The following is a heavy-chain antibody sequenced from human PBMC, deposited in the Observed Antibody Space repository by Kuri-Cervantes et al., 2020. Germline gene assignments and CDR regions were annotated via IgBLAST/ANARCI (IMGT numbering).Heavy chain of an antibody. Sequence: GESLKISCAASGFTFSSYGMHWVRQAPGKGLEWVAVISYDGSNKYYADSVKGRFTISRDNSKSTLYLQMNSLRAEDTAVYYCARDWAPRGYYYGMDVWGQGTTVTVSS. CDR1: GFTFSSYG. CDR2: ISYDGSNK. D-gene: IGHD3-16*01. V-gene: IGHV3-30*03. CDR3: ARDWAPRGYYYGMDV. J-gene: IGHJ6*02.